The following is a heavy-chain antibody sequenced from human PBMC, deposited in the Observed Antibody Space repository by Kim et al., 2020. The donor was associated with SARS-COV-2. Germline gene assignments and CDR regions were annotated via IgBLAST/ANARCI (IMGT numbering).Heavy chain of an antibody. CDR3: AKKLTPGAFDI. J-gene: IGHJ3*02. CDR1: GFTFSSYW. V-gene: IGHV3-7*01. Sequence: GGSLRLSCAASGFTFSSYWMSWVRQAPGKGLEWVANINQDGSEKYYVDSVKGRFTISRDNAKNSLYLQMNSLRAEDTAVYYCAKKLTPGAFDIWGQGTMVTVSS. CDR2: INQDGSEK.